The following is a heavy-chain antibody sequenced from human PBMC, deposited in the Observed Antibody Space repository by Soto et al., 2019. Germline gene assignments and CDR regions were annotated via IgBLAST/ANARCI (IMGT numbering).Heavy chain of an antibody. CDR3: ARPRCFSARAGFDS. CDR1: GGSISSYY. D-gene: IGHD3-16*01. V-gene: IGHV4-59*08. J-gene: IGHJ4*02. Sequence: PSETLSLTCTVSGGSISSYYWSWIRQSPEKGLEWIGYIYYSGSTNYNPSLKSRVTISVDTSKNQFSLTLSSVTAADTAVYYCARPRCFSARAGFDSWGQGALVTVSS. CDR2: IYYSGST.